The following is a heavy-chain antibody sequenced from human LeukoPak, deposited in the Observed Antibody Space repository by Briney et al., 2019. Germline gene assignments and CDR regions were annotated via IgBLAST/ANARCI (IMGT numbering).Heavy chain of an antibody. J-gene: IGHJ6*02. D-gene: IGHD5-12*01. Sequence: GGSLRLSCAASGFTFSTYAMSWVRQAPEKGLVWVSRINGDGSSTNYADSVRGRFTISRDNAKNTLYLQMNSLRAEDTAVFYCARDPYSGYDRSLDVWGQGTTVTVSS. CDR1: GFTFSTYA. CDR2: INGDGSST. V-gene: IGHV3-74*01. CDR3: ARDPYSGYDRSLDV.